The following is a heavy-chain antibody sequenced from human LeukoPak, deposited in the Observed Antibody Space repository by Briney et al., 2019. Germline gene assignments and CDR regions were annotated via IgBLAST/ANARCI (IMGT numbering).Heavy chain of an antibody. CDR2: ISSSSSYI. D-gene: IGHD3-10*01. CDR3: ARGGIGEYNMDY. V-gene: IGHV3-21*01. CDR1: GFTFSSYE. J-gene: IGHJ4*02. Sequence: GGSLRLSCAASGFTFSSYEMNWVRQAPGKGLEWVSSISSSSSYIYYADSVKGRFTISRDNAKNSLYLQMNSLRAEDTAVYYCARGGIGEYNMDYWGQGTLVTVSS.